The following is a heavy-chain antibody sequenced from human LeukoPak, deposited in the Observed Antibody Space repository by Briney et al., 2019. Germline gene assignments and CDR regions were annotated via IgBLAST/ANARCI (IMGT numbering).Heavy chain of an antibody. V-gene: IGHV1-2*02. CDR2: INPNSGGT. J-gene: IGHJ6*03. CDR3: ARDRGDGLYYYMDV. CDR1: GYTFTGYY. D-gene: IGHD3-10*01. Sequence: ASVKVSCKAPGYTFTGYYMHWVRQAPGHGLEWMGWINPNSGGTNYAQKFQGRVTMTRDTSISTAYMELSRLRSDDTAVYYCARDRGDGLYYYMDVWGKGTTVTVSS.